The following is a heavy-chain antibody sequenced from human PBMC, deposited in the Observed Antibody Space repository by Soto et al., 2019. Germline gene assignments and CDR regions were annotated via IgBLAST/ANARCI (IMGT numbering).Heavy chain of an antibody. J-gene: IGHJ4*02. Sequence: GGSLRLSCAASGFTFSSYAMHWVRQAPGKGLEWVAVISYDGSNKYYADSVKGRFTISRDNSKNTLYLQMISLRAEDTAVYYCAKLNRVYYDFWSDLPYYFDYWGQGTLVTVSS. V-gene: IGHV3-30-3*02. D-gene: IGHD3-3*01. CDR3: AKLNRVYYDFWSDLPYYFDY. CDR1: GFTFSSYA. CDR2: ISYDGSNK.